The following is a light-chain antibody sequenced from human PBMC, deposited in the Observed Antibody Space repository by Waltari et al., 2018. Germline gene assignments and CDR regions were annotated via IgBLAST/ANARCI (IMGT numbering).Light chain of an antibody. V-gene: IGKV3-20*01. Sequence: EIVLTQSPGSLSSSPGERVTFSCRASQSVSRALAWYQQKPGQAPRLLIFGASNRATGIPDRFSGSGSETDFSLTISRLEPEDFAVYYCQHYVRLPATFGRGTKVEIK. J-gene: IGKJ1*01. CDR2: GAS. CDR1: QSVSRA. CDR3: QHYVRLPAT.